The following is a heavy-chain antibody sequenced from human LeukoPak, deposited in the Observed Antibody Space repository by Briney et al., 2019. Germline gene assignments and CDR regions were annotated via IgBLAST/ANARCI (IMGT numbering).Heavy chain of an antibody. J-gene: IGHJ4*02. CDR2: ISGSGGST. CDR3: AKGPVGYSSSWFESLVVSTGGYFDY. Sequence: PGGSLRLSCAAAGFTFNSYAMSWVRQAPGKGLEWVSAISGSGGSTYYADSVKGRFTISRDNSKNTLYLQMNSLRSEDTAVYYCAKGPVGYSSSWFESLVVSTGGYFDYWGQGTLVTVSS. D-gene: IGHD6-13*01. V-gene: IGHV3-23*01. CDR1: GFTFNSYA.